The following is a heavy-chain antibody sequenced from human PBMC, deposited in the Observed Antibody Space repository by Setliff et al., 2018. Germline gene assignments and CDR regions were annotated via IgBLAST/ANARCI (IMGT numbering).Heavy chain of an antibody. V-gene: IGHV3-64D*09. CDR2: ISSTGIPI. CDR1: GFTFSRYA. D-gene: IGHD2-21*02. Sequence: GGSLRLSCAASGFTFSRYAMHWVRQAPGKGLESVSAISSTGIPIYYADSVKARFSISRDDAKNTLYLQMTSLRGDDTAVYYCVKDPSVYGADSGSIWGQGTMVTVSS. CDR3: VKDPSVYGADSGSI. J-gene: IGHJ3*02.